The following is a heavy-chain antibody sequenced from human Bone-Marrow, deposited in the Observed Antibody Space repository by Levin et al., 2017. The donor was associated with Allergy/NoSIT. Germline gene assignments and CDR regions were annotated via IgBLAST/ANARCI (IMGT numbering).Heavy chain of an antibody. CDR2: ISYDGSNK. D-gene: IGHD3-10*01. J-gene: IGHJ4*02. CDR1: GFTFSSYA. CDR3: ARVFTMVRGVITAAEIDY. Sequence: GSLRLSCAASGFTFSSYAMHWVRQAPGKGLEWVAVISYDGSNKYYADSVKGRFTISRDNSKNTLYLQMNSLRAEDTAVYYCARVFTMVRGVITAAEIDYWGQGTLVTVSS. V-gene: IGHV3-30-3*01.